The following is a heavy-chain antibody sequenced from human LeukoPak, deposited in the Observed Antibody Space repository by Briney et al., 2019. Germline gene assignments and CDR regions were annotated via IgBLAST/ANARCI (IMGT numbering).Heavy chain of an antibody. J-gene: IGHJ1*01. CDR3: AKEPTSYSSGWYFQH. CDR1: GFTFSDFG. Sequence: GRSLRLSCAASGFTFSDFGMQWVRQAPGKGLEWVAVISHDGSTKFYADSVKGRFTISGDNSKNTLDLQMYSLRAEDTAVYYCAKEPTSYSSGWYFQHWGQGTLVTVSS. D-gene: IGHD6-25*01. CDR2: ISHDGSTK. V-gene: IGHV3-30*18.